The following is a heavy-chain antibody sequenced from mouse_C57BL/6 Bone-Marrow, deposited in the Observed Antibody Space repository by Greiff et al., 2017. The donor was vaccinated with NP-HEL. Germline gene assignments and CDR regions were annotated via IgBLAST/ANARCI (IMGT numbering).Heavy chain of an antibody. V-gene: IGHV1-81*01. J-gene: IGHJ4*01. CDR1: GYTFTSYG. D-gene: IGHD1-1*01. CDR3: ANYYGSSYWYYYAMDY. CDR2: IYPRSGNT. Sequence: VKLMESGAELARPGASVKLSCKASGYTFTSYGISWVKQRIGQGLEWIGEIYPRSGNTYYNEKFKGKATLTADKSSSTAYMELRSLTSEDSAVYFCANYYGSSYWYYYAMDYWGQGTSVTVSS.